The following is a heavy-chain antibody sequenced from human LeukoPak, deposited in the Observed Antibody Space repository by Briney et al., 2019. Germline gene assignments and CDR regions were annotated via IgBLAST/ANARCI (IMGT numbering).Heavy chain of an antibody. V-gene: IGHV1-8*03. D-gene: IGHD3-10*01. Sequence: GASVKVSCKASGYTFNNYDINWVRQASAQELEWMGWMNPNSGNTGYAQKFQGRVTITRDTSISTAYMELSSLRSEDTAVYYCTRGGRGVSWFDPWGQGTLVTVSS. CDR3: TRGGRGVSWFDP. J-gene: IGHJ5*02. CDR1: GYTFNNYD. CDR2: MNPNSGNT.